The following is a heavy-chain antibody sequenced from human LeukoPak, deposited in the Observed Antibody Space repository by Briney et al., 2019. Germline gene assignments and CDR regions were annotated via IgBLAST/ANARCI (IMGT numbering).Heavy chain of an antibody. J-gene: IGHJ4*02. CDR2: IYYNGAT. CDR3: ARRTVTNGWFRIDY. D-gene: IGHD6-19*01. CDR1: GGSINNYY. Sequence: SETLSLTCTVSGGSINNYYWSWIRQTPGKGLEWIGYIYYNGATDYNPSLKSRVTISVDTSKNEFSLKLSSVTAADTALYYCARRTVTNGWFRIDYWGQGSLVIVSS. V-gene: IGHV4-59*08.